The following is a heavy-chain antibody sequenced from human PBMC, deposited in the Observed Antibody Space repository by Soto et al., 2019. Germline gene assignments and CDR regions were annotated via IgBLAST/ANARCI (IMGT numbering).Heavy chain of an antibody. CDR3: ARGAINSYDADV. Sequence: EVQLVESGGGLVQPGGSLRLSCAASGFTFSDYWMHWVRQAPGKGLEWVSRIKRDGSTTNYADSVKGRFTISRDNAKNTLYLEMNSLRVEDTADYYCARGAINSYDADVWGKGPTVSVCS. CDR1: GFTFSDYW. V-gene: IGHV3-74*01. J-gene: IGHJ6*03. CDR2: IKRDGSTT.